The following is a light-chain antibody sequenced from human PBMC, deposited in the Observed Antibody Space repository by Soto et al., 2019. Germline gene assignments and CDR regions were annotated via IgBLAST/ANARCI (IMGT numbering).Light chain of an antibody. J-gene: IGKJ4*01. CDR3: QQRSNWLT. CDR2: DAS. CDR1: QSVSSY. V-gene: IGKV3-11*01. Sequence: EIVLTQSPATLSLSPGERATLSCRASQSVSSYLAWYQQKPGQAPRLLIYDASNRATGIPARFSGSESGTDFTLTISSLETEDFAVYYGQQRSNWLTFGGGTKVEIK.